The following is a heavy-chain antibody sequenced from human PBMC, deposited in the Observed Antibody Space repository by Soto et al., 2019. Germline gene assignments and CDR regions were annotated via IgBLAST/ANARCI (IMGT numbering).Heavy chain of an antibody. CDR3: ARLRLYGSGSYPNYYYYGMDV. Sequence: VASVKVSCKASGYTFTSYAMHWVRQAPGQRLEWMGWINAGNGNTKYSQKFQGRVTITRDTSASTAYMELSSLRSEDTAVYYCARLRLYGSGSYPNYYYYGMDVWGQGTTVTVS. D-gene: IGHD3-10*01. CDR1: GYTFTSYA. CDR2: INAGNGNT. V-gene: IGHV1-3*01. J-gene: IGHJ6*02.